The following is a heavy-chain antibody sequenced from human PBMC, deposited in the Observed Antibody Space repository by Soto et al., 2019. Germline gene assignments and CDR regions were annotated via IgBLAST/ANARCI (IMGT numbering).Heavy chain of an antibody. Sequence: KPSETLSLTCTVSGGSISSGGYYWSWIRQHPGKGLEWIGYIYYSGSTYYNPSLKSRVTISVDTSKNQFSLKLSSMTAADTAVYYCARVVCGGDCYYYYYYYGMDVWGQGTTVTVSS. CDR2: IYYSGST. J-gene: IGHJ6*02. D-gene: IGHD2-21*02. CDR3: ARVVCGGDCYYYYYYYGMDV. V-gene: IGHV4-31*03. CDR1: GGSISSGGYY.